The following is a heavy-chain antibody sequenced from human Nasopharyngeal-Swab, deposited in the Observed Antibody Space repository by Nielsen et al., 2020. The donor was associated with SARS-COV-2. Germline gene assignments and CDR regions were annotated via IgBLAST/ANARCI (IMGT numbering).Heavy chain of an antibody. CDR2: IWYDGSNK. CDR1: GFTFSSYA. V-gene: IGHV3-33*08. CDR3: ARDLVRGRWLQYAFDI. D-gene: IGHD5-24*01. J-gene: IGHJ3*02. Sequence: GESLKISCAASGFTFSSYAMHWVRQAPGKGLEWVAVIWYDGSNKYYADSVKGRFTISRDNSKNTLYLQMNSLRAEDTAVYYCARDLVRGRWLQYAFDIWGQGTMVTVSS.